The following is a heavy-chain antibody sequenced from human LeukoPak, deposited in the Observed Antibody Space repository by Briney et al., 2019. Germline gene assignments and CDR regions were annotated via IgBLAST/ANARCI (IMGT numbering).Heavy chain of an antibody. J-gene: IGHJ3*02. CDR3: ARHRTVLRYFDWSGNDAFDI. D-gene: IGHD3-9*01. Sequence: GESLKISCKGSGYSFTSYWIGWVRQMPGKGLEWMGIIYPGDSDTRYSPSFQGQVTISADKSISTAYLQWSSLKASDTAVYYCARHRTVLRYFDWSGNDAFDIWGQGTMVTVSS. CDR1: GYSFTSYW. V-gene: IGHV5-51*01. CDR2: IYPGDSDT.